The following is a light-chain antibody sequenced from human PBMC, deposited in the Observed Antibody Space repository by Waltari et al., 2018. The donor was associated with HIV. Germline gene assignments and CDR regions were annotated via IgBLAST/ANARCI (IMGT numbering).Light chain of an antibody. V-gene: IGLV1-51*01. CDR1: SSNIGNNY. Sequence: QSVLTQPPSVSAAPGQKVTISCSGGSSNIGNNYVAWYQQVPGTVPKLLIYDDDRRPSGIPDRFSAFKSGTSATLGITGLQTGDEADYYCGTWDTSLSAGVFGGGTKLTVL. CDR3: GTWDTSLSAGV. CDR2: DDD. J-gene: IGLJ3*02.